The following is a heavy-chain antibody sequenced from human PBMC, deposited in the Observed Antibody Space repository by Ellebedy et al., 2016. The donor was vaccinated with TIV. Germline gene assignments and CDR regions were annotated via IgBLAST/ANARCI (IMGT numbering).Heavy chain of an antibody. CDR2: ISGSGDT. J-gene: IGHJ4*02. CDR3: ARDGIVGGPTEYYFDS. D-gene: IGHD1-26*01. Sequence: PGGSLRLSCAASGFAFSSNGMSWVRQAPGKGLEWVSGISGSGDTYYADSVKGRFTISRDNAKNTLYLQMNSLRAEDTAVYYCARDGIVGGPTEYYFDSWGQGTLVTVSS. V-gene: IGHV3-23*01. CDR1: GFAFSSNG.